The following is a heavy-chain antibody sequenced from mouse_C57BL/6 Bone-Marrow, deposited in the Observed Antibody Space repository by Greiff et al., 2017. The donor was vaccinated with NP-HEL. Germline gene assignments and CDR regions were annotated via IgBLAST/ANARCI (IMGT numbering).Heavy chain of an antibody. CDR3: ADYYYGSPYYFDY. Sequence: VQLQESGAELARPGASVKLSCKASGYTFTSYGISWVKQRTGQGLEWIGEIYPRSGNTYYNEKFKGKATLTADKSSSTAYMELRSLTSEDSAVYFCADYYYGSPYYFDYWGQGTTLTVSS. J-gene: IGHJ2*01. D-gene: IGHD1-1*01. V-gene: IGHV1-81*01. CDR2: IYPRSGNT. CDR1: GYTFTSYG.